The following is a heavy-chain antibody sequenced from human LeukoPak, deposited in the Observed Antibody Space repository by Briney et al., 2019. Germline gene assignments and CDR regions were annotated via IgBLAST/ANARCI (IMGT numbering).Heavy chain of an antibody. CDR3: AKCDRIPYYYGSDAYFDY. CDR2: ISGSGGST. Sequence: PGGSLRLSCAASGFTFSSYAMSWVRQAPGKGLEWVSAISGSGGSTYYADSVKGRFTISRDNSKNTLYLQMNSLRAEDTAVYYCAKCDRIPYYYGSDAYFDYWGQGTLVTVSS. V-gene: IGHV3-23*01. D-gene: IGHD3-10*01. J-gene: IGHJ4*02. CDR1: GFTFSSYA.